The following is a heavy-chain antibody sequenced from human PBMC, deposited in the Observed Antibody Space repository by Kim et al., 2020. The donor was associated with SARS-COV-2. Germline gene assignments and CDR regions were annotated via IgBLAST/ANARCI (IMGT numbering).Heavy chain of an antibody. Sequence: GGSLRLSCAASGFTFSSYSMNWVRQAPGKGLEWVSSISSSSSYIYYADSVKGRFTISRDNAKNSLYLQMNSLRAEDTAVYYCARGGYDILTGYPSASPSWGQGSRVTVSS. CDR2: ISSSSSYI. CDR3: ARGGYDILTGYPSASPS. CDR1: GFTFSSYS. J-gene: IGHJ4*02. V-gene: IGHV3-21*01. D-gene: IGHD3-9*01.